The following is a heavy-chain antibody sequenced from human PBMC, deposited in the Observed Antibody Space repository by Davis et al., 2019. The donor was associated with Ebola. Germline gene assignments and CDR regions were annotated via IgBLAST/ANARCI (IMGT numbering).Heavy chain of an antibody. Sequence: LRLSCTVSGGSISSGGYYWSWIRQHPGKGLEWIGYIYYSGSTYYNPSLKSRVTISVDTSKNQFSLKLSSVTAADTAVYYCAREMITFGGVPRWFDPWGQGTLVTVSS. J-gene: IGHJ5*02. CDR2: IYYSGST. CDR3: AREMITFGGVPRWFDP. D-gene: IGHD3-16*01. V-gene: IGHV4-30-4*08. CDR1: GGSISSGGYY.